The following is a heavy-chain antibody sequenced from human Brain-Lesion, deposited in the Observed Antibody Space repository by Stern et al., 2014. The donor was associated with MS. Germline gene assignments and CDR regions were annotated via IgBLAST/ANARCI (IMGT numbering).Heavy chain of an antibody. Sequence: VQLVQSGAEVKKPGASVKVSCKASGYTFTGYYMHWGRQAPGQGLEWMGLINPKSGGTNYAQKFQGWVTMTRDTSINTAYMELSRLRSDDTAVYYCATYYYDSTGYNDFWGQGTLVTVSS. CDR3: ATYYYDSTGYNDF. J-gene: IGHJ4*02. CDR1: GYTFTGYY. CDR2: INPKSGGT. V-gene: IGHV1-2*04. D-gene: IGHD3-22*01.